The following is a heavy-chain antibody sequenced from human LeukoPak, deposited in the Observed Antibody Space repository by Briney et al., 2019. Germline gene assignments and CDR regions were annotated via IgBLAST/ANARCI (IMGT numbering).Heavy chain of an antibody. CDR3: AKLDYGDYYFDY. D-gene: IGHD4-17*01. CDR1: GFTFDDYA. V-gene: IGHV3-9*01. J-gene: IGHJ4*02. CDR2: ISWNSGSI. Sequence: GGSLRLSCAASGFTFDDYAMHWVRHAPGKGLEWVSGISWNSGSIGYADSVKGRFTISRDNAKNSLYLQMNSLRAEDTALYYCAKLDYGDYYFDYWGQGTLVTVSS.